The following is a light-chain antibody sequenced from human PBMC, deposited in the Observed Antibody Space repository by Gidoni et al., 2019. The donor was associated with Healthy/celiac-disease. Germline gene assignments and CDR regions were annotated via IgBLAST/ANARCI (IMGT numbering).Light chain of an antibody. CDR1: SRNVGGYNY. CDR2: EVS. CDR3: SSYTSSSTWV. V-gene: IGLV2-14*01. Sequence: QSPLTQPASVSGSPGQALTITCTGTSRNVGGYNYGSWYQQHPGNAPNLIIYEVSNQPSGVSNRFSGSKSGNTASLTISGLQAEDEADYYCSSYTSSSTWVFGGGTKLTVL. J-gene: IGLJ3*02.